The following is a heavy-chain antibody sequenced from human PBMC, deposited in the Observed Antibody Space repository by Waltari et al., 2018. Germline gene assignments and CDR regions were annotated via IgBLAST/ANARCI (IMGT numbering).Heavy chain of an antibody. D-gene: IGHD3-10*01. Sequence: VQLVQSGAEVKNPGESRKISCKGSGYSFTSCWIGWVRQLPGKGLEWMGIIYPGYSHTRYSPSLQGQVTSSADKSISTAYLQWSSLKASDTAMYYCARDSRGVGSGSYAYFYYYYGMDVWGQGTTVTVSS. CDR1: GYSFTSCW. V-gene: IGHV5-51*01. CDR3: ARDSRGVGSGSYAYFYYYYGMDV. J-gene: IGHJ6*02. CDR2: IYPGYSHT.